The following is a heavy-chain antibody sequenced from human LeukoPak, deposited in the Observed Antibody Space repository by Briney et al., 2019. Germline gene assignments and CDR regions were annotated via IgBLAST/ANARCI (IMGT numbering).Heavy chain of an antibody. CDR1: GGSISSYY. V-gene: IGHV4-4*07. D-gene: IGHD3-9*01. CDR2: IYTSGST. J-gene: IGHJ3*02. Sequence: PSETLSLTCTVSGGSISSYYWSWIRQPAGKGLEWIGRIYTSGSTNYNPSLKSRVTMSVDTSKNQFSLKLSSVTAADTAVYYCARDSGYDILTGYPDAFDIWGQGTMVTVSS. CDR3: ARDSGYDILTGYPDAFDI.